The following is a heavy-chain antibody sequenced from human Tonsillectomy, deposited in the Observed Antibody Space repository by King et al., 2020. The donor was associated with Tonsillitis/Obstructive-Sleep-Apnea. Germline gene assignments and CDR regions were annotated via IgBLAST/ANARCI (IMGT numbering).Heavy chain of an antibody. D-gene: IGHD6-6*01. CDR1: GGSFSGYY. CDR3: ARVGGLSSSSASDAFDV. V-gene: IGHV4-34*01. Sequence: VQLQQWGAGLLKPSETLSLTCAVYGGSFSGYYWTWIHQPPGKGLEWIGEINRGGSTNPNPSLKSRVTISVDTSKNQFSLKMRSVTAADTAVYYCARVGGLSSSSASDAFDVWGLGTMVIVSS. J-gene: IGHJ3*01. CDR2: INRGGST.